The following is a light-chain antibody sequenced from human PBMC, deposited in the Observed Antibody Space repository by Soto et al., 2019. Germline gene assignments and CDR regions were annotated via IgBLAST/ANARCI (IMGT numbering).Light chain of an antibody. CDR1: QRVLYSSNNKNY. CDR3: QQYYSTPWT. J-gene: IGKJ1*01. Sequence: DIVMTHSPASLAVSLCERATINCKSSQRVLYSSNNKNYLAWYQQKPGQPPKLLIYWASTRESGVPDRFSGSGSGTDFTLTISSLQAEDVAVYYCQQYYSTPWTFGQGTKVDIK. V-gene: IGKV4-1*01. CDR2: WAS.